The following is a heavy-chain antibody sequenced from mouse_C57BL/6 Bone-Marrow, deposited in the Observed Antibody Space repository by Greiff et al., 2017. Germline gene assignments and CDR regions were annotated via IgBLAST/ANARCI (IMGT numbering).Heavy chain of an antibody. J-gene: IGHJ2*01. CDR2: ISDGGSYT. CDR1: GFTFSSYA. D-gene: IGHD1-1*01. CDR3: ARAPIYYYGSIYYFDY. V-gene: IGHV5-4*03. Sequence: EVKVVESGGGLVKPGGSLKLSCAASGFTFSSYAMSWVRQTPEKRLEWVATISDGGSYTYYPDNVKGRFTISRDNAKNNLYLQMSHLKSEDTAMYYCARAPIYYYGSIYYFDYWGQGTTLTVSS.